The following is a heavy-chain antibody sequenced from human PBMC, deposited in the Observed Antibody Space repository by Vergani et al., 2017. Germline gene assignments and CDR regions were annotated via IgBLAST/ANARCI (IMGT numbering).Heavy chain of an antibody. CDR3: AGLGSVDIVATITFYYYGMDV. CDR1: GFTFSSYS. Sequence: EVQLVESGGGLVKPGGSLRLSCAASGFTFSSYSMNWVRQAPGKGLEWVSSISSSSSYIYYTDSVKGRFTISRDNAKNSLYLQMNSLRAEDTAVYYCAGLGSVDIVATITFYYYGMDVWGQGTTVTVSS. V-gene: IGHV3-21*01. CDR2: ISSSSSYI. D-gene: IGHD5-12*01. J-gene: IGHJ6*02.